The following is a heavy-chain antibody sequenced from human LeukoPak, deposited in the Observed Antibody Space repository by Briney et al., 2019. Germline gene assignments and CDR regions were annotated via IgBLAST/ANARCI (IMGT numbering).Heavy chain of an antibody. V-gene: IGHV3-33*01. CDR1: GFTFSGYG. Sequence: GGSLRLSCAASGFTFSGYGMHWVRQAPGKGLEWVAVIWYDGSNKYYADSVKGRFTISRDNSMNTLYMQMNSLRGEDAAVYYCVGGGYCSGTSCAHYDGMDVWGQGTTVTVSS. D-gene: IGHD2-2*01. CDR3: VGGGYCSGTSCAHYDGMDV. CDR2: IWYDGSNK. J-gene: IGHJ6*02.